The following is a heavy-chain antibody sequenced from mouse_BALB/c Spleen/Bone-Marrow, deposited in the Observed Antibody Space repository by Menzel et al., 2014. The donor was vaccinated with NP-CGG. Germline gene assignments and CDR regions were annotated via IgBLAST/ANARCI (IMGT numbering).Heavy chain of an antibody. Sequence: VKLMESGPGLVAPSQSLSITCTISGFSLTSYGVHWVRQPPGKGLEWLVVIWSDGSTTYYSALKSRLSISKDNSKSQVFLKMNSLQTDDTAMYYCARHSGGNYGYAMDYWGQGTSVTVSS. CDR3: ARHSGGNYGYAMDY. CDR2: IWSDGST. D-gene: IGHD2-1*01. J-gene: IGHJ4*01. V-gene: IGHV2-6-1*01. CDR1: GFSLTSYG.